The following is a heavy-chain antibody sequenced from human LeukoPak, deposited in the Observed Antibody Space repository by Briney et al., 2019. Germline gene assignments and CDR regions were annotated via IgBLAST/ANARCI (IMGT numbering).Heavy chain of an antibody. J-gene: IGHJ4*02. CDR1: GFTFSTYG. V-gene: IGHV3-30-3*01. Sequence: GGSLRLSCAASGFTFSTYGIHWVRQAPGKGLEWVAVISYDGSNKYYADSVKGRFTISRDNSKNTLYLQMNSLRAEDTAVYYCARDLYKYSYGYDYWGQGTPVTVSS. D-gene: IGHD5-18*01. CDR2: ISYDGSNK. CDR3: ARDLYKYSYGYDY.